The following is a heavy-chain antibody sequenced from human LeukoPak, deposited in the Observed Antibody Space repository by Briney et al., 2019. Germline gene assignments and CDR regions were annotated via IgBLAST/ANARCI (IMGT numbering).Heavy chain of an antibody. V-gene: IGHV1-2*02. J-gene: IGHJ4*02. CDR2: INPNSGGT. Sequence: GASVKVSCKASGYTFTGYYMHWVRQAPGQGLEWMGWINPNSGGTNYAQKFQGRVTMTRDTSISTAYMELSRLRSDDTAVYYCARGDSRTGSLPPYWGQGTLVTVSS. CDR3: ARGDSRTGSLPPY. CDR1: GYTFTGYY. D-gene: IGHD3-10*01.